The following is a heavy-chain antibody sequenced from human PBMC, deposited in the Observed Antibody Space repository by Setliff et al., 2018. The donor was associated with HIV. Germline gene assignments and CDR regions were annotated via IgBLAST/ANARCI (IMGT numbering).Heavy chain of an antibody. J-gene: IGHJ4*02. Sequence: PGGSLRLSCTSSEISFNNYYMTWVRQAPGRGLEWAAIISNDGGREYYVDSVKGRFTISRDNAKSSLYLQMDSLRVEDTSVYYCWSGYTSGRWGQGTLVTVSS. D-gene: IGHD6-19*01. V-gene: IGHV3-7*01. CDR2: ISNDGGRE. CDR1: EISFNNYY. CDR3: WSGYTSGR.